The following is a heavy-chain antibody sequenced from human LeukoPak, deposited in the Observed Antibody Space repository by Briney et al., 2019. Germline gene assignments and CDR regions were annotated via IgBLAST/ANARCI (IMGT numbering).Heavy chain of an antibody. J-gene: IGHJ3*02. Sequence: GRSLRLSCAASGFTFRNYGMHWVRQAPGKGLEWVALIWYDGSNQDYADSVRGRFTVSRDNSKNTLYLQMNSLRAEDTAVYYCAKAPWAVYCSGGSCATKRDAFDIWGQGTMVTVSS. D-gene: IGHD2-15*01. V-gene: IGHV3-33*06. CDR3: AKAPWAVYCSGGSCATKRDAFDI. CDR1: GFTFRNYG. CDR2: IWYDGSNQ.